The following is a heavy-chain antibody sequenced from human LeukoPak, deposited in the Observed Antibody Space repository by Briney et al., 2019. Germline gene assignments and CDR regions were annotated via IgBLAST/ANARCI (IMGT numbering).Heavy chain of an antibody. CDR2: IYTSGST. CDR1: GGSINSGSYY. Sequence: SETLSLTCTVSGGSINSGSYYWSWIRQPAGKGLERIGRIYTSGSTTYNPSLKSRVTISGDTSENQFSLRLSSVTAADTAVYYCARASYSYDISGWVPFDYWGQGTLVTVSS. V-gene: IGHV4-61*02. J-gene: IGHJ4*02. D-gene: IGHD3-22*01. CDR3: ARASYSYDISGWVPFDY.